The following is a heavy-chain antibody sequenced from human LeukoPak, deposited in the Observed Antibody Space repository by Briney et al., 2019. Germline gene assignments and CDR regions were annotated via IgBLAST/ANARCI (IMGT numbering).Heavy chain of an antibody. J-gene: IGHJ4*02. CDR1: GGTFSSYA. CDR2: IIPIFGTA. D-gene: IGHD2-2*01. CDR3: ARDDCAGGLGYCSSYFDY. V-gene: IGHV1-69*13. Sequence: SVKVSCKASGGTFSSYAISWVRQAPGQGLEWMGGIIPIFGTANYAQKFQGRVTITADESTSTAYVELSSLRSEDTAVYYCARDDCAGGLGYCSSYFDYWGQGTLVTVSS.